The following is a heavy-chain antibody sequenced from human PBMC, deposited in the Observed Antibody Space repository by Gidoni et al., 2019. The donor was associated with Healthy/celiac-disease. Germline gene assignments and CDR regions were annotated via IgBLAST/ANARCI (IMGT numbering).Heavy chain of an antibody. V-gene: IGHV4-31*03. D-gene: IGHD3-22*01. CDR1: GGSTSTGGYY. Sequence: HVQLQETGQRLVKPPHTLSLTCTLSGGSTSTGGYYWSCIRQHPVKGMEWIEYIYYSGSTYYNPSLKSRVTISVDTSKNQFSLKLSSVTAAATAVYYCARDRGGYYDDSSGYYYHYYGMDVWGQGTTVTVSS. CDR3: ARDRGGYYDDSSGYYYHYYGMDV. J-gene: IGHJ6*02. CDR2: IYYSGST.